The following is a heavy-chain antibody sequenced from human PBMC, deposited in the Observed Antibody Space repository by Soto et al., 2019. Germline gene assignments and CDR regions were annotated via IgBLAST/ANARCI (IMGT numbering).Heavy chain of an antibody. CDR1: GYTFTSYY. CDR3: AAVGATTVGDYYYYGMDV. CDR2: INPSGGST. V-gene: IGHV1-46*01. Sequence: ASVKVSCKASGYTFTSYYMHWVRQAPGQGLEWMGIINPSGGSTSYAQKFQGRVTMTEDTSTDTAYMELSSLRSEDTAVYYCAAVGATTVGDYYYYGMDVWGQGTTVTVSS. J-gene: IGHJ6*02. D-gene: IGHD1-26*01.